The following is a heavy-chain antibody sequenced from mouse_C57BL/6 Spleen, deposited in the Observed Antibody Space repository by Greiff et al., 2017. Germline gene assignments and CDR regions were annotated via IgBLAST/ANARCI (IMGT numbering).Heavy chain of an antibody. D-gene: IGHD1-1*01. CDR1: GYTFTDYY. J-gene: IGHJ2*01. CDR2: INPNNGGT. V-gene: IGHV1-26*01. CDR3: ARPPILLRSGYFDY. Sequence: VQLQQSGPELVKPGASVKISCKASGYTFTDYYMNWVKQSHGKSLEWIGDINPNNGGTSYNQKFKGKATLTVDKSSSTAYMELRSLTSEDSAVYYCARPPILLRSGYFDYWGQGTTLTVSS.